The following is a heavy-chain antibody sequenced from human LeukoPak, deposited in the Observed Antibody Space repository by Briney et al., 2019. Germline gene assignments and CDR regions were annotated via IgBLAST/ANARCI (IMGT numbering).Heavy chain of an antibody. Sequence: GSLRLSCTVSGFSFDDFAVSWLRQAPGKGLEWVGFIRSKAYGGTTEYAASVKGRFTISRDDSKSIAYLQMNSLKTEDTAMYYCSRGGDSGRYYFDYWGQGTLVTVSA. CDR1: GFSFDDFA. J-gene: IGHJ4*02. D-gene: IGHD6-19*01. V-gene: IGHV3-49*03. CDR2: IRSKAYGGTT. CDR3: SRGGDSGRYYFDY.